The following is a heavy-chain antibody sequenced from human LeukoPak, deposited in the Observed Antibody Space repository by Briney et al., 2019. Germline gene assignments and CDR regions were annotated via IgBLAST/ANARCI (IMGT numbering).Heavy chain of an antibody. CDR1: GFTVSSNY. V-gene: IGHV3-53*01. CDR3: AKVGYSSSWYRSGYFDY. CDR2: IYSGGST. Sequence: PGGSLRLSCAASGFTVSSNYMSWVRQAPGKGLEWVSVIYSGGSTYYADSVKGRFTISRDNSKNTLYLQMNSLRAEDTAVYYCAKVGYSSSWYRSGYFDYWGQGTLVTVSS. J-gene: IGHJ4*02. D-gene: IGHD6-13*01.